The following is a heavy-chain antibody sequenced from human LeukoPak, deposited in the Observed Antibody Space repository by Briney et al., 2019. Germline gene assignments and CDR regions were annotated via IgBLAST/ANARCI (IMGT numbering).Heavy chain of an antibody. CDR2: INPTTGGT. CDR3: ARGGPYTYGNFDY. CDR1: GYTFTGYF. D-gene: IGHD5-18*01. V-gene: IGHV1-2*02. J-gene: IGHJ4*02. Sequence: AASVKVSCKASGYTFTGYFLHWVRQAPGQGLQWMGWINPTTGGTNYAQNFQGRVTMTRDTSISTAYMELSRLSSDDTAMYYCARGGPYTYGNFDYWGQGTLVTVSS.